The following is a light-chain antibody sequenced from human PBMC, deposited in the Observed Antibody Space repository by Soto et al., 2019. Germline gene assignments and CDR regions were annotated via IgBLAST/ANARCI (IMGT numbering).Light chain of an antibody. V-gene: IGKV3-15*01. J-gene: IGKJ4*01. CDR2: VAS. CDR1: QSVSSN. CDR3: QQYNVWPLT. Sequence: IVTTQSPATLSVSPGERATLSCRASQSVSSNLAWYQQKPGQTPKLLIYVASTRATGIPARFSGSGSGTEFTLTLSSLQSEDFAVYYCQQYNVWPLTFGGGTKVEFK.